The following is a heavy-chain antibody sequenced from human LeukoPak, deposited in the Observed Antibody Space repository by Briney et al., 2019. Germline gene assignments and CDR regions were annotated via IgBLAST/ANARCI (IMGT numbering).Heavy chain of an antibody. V-gene: IGHV4-34*01. CDR1: GGSFSGYY. CDR2: INHSGST. J-gene: IGHJ5*02. CDR3: ARGRYSGLNWNYGGGEFDP. Sequence: IPTETLSLTCAVYGGSFSGYYWSWIRQPPGKGLEWIGEINHSGSTNYNPSLKSRVTISVDTSKNQFSLKLSSVTAADTAVYYCARGRYSGLNWNYGGGEFDPWGQGTLVTVSS. D-gene: IGHD1-7*01.